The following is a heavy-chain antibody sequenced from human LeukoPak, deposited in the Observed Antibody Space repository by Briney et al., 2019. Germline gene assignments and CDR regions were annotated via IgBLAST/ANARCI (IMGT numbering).Heavy chain of an antibody. Sequence: GGSLRLSCAASGFTVSSNYMSWVRQAPGKGLEWVSVIYSGGSTYYADSVKGRFTISRDNSKSTLYLQMNSLRAEDTAVYYCAKEIPPSGSYYDPGYWGQGTLVTVSS. D-gene: IGHD1-26*01. V-gene: IGHV3-53*01. CDR3: AKEIPPSGSYYDPGY. J-gene: IGHJ4*02. CDR2: IYSGGST. CDR1: GFTVSSNY.